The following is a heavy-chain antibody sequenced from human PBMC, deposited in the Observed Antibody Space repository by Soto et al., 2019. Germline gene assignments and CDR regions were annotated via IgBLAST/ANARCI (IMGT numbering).Heavy chain of an antibody. V-gene: IGHV3-23*01. Sequence: GVSLRLSCAASGFTFSSYAMSWVRQAPGKGLEWVSAISGSGGSTYYADSVKGRFTISRDNSKNTLYLQMNSLRAEDTAVYYCAKDSGGYSSSWYPPGDYMDVWGKGTTVTVSS. CDR1: GFTFSSYA. CDR2: ISGSGGST. J-gene: IGHJ6*03. D-gene: IGHD6-13*01. CDR3: AKDSGGYSSSWYPPGDYMDV.